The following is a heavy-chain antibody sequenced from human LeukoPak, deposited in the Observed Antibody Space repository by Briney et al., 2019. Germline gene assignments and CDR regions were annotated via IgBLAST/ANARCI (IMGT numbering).Heavy chain of an antibody. J-gene: IGHJ4*02. V-gene: IGHV1-3*01. CDR2: INAGNGNT. CDR3: ARASCTSCPFDY. CDR1: GYTFTSYA. Sequence: ASVKVSCKASGYTFTSYAMHWVRQAPGQRLEWMGWINAGNGNTKYSQKFQGRVTITRDTSASTAYMELSSLRSDDTAVYYCARASCTSCPFDYWGQGTLVTVSS. D-gene: IGHD2-2*01.